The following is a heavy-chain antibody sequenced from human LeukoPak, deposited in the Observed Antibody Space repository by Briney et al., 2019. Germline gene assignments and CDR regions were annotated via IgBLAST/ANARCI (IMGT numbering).Heavy chain of an antibody. D-gene: IGHD6-13*01. CDR2: RNPNSGGA. J-gene: IGHJ4*02. CDR1: VYTFTGYY. Sequence: ASVRVSCNASVYTFTGYYMRWVRQAPGQGLEWMGRRNPNSGGANYVQKFQGRVTISRDTSISTDYMGLSGLRSDDTAAYSCVREGGVTWGSWYRGGMAYWGQGTLVTVSS. CDR3: VREGGVTWGSWYRGGMAY. V-gene: IGHV1-2*06.